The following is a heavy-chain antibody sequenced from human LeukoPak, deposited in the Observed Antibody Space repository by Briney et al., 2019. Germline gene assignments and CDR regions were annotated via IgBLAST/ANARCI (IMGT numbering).Heavy chain of an antibody. Sequence: PSETLSLTCNVSGGSISSYYWSWIRQPPGKGLEWIGYIYYSGSTNYNPSLKSRVTISLDTSKNQLSLKLSSVTAADTAVYYCATQGGYGSGWKWHYFDYWGQGTLVTVSS. CDR2: IYYSGST. J-gene: IGHJ4*02. CDR3: ATQGGYGSGWKWHYFDY. D-gene: IGHD6-19*01. CDR1: GGSISSYY. V-gene: IGHV4-59*12.